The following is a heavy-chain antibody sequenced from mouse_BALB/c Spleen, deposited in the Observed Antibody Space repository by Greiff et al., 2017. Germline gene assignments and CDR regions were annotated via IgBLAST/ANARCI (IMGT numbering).Heavy chain of an antibody. J-gene: IGHJ3*01. CDR2: ISSGGSYT. D-gene: IGHD1-1*01. CDR1: GFTFSSYA. CDR3: AKSLITTVVAKAY. Sequence: EVKLMESGGGLVKPGGSLKLSCAASGFTFSSYAMSWVRQTPEKRLEWVATISSGGSYTYYPDSVKGRFTISRDNAKNTLYLQMSSLRSEDTAMYYCAKSLITTVVAKAYWGQGTLVTVSA. V-gene: IGHV5-9-3*01.